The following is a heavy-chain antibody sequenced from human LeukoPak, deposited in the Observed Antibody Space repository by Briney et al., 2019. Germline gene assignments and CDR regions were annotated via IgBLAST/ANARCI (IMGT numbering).Heavy chain of an antibody. CDR1: GGTFSSYA. CDR3: ARGVGVRYFDWLLSTAGYFQH. D-gene: IGHD3-9*01. CDR2: IIPIFGTA. J-gene: IGHJ1*01. Sequence: SVKVSCKASGGTFSSYAISWVRQAPGQGLEWMGGIIPIFGTANYAQKFQGRVTITADESTSTAYMELSSLRSEDTAVYYCARGVGVRYFDWLLSTAGYFQHWGQGTLVTVSS. V-gene: IGHV1-69*01.